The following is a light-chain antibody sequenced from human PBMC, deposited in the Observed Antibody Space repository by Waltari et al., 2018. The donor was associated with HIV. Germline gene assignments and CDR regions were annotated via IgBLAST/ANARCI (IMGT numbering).Light chain of an antibody. CDR1: QNMYTTY. CDR3: QQYGTVSLT. J-gene: IGKJ4*01. V-gene: IGKV3-20*01. CDR2: GAS. Sequence: SHSAIQNMYTTYIGRYHQKPGQAPGILSDGASNRSTGVPDRFSGRGSGTAFSLTISRLEPEDFAVDYCQQYGTVSLTFGGGTKVEIK.